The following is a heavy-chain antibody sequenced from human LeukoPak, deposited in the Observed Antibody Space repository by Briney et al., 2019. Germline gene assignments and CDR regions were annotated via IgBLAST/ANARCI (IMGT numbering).Heavy chain of an antibody. D-gene: IGHD6-13*01. J-gene: IGHJ6*02. CDR1: GFTFSSSG. Sequence: GRSLRLSCAASGFTFSSSGMHWVRQAPGKGLEWVAVISYDGSNKYYADSVKGRFTISRDNSKNTLYLQMNSLRAEDTAVYYCARGGRIAAARLLWYGMDVWGQGTTVTVSS. CDR3: ARGGRIAAARLLWYGMDV. V-gene: IGHV3-30*03. CDR2: ISYDGSNK.